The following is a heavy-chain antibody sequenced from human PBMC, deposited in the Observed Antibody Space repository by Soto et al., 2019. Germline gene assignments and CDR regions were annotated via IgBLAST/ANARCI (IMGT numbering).Heavy chain of an antibody. Sequence: PGGSLRLSCAASGFTFSSYAMSWVRQAPGKGLEWVSAISGSGGSTYYADSVKGRFTISRDNSKNTLYLQMNSLRAEDTAVYYCANGFPSYCSSTSCYENWGQGTLVTVSS. V-gene: IGHV3-23*01. CDR2: ISGSGGST. D-gene: IGHD2-2*01. CDR1: GFTFSSYA. J-gene: IGHJ4*02. CDR3: ANGFPSYCSSTSCYEN.